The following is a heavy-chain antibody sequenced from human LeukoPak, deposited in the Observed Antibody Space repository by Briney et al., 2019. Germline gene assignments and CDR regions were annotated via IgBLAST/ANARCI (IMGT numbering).Heavy chain of an antibody. CDR1: DDSISDYY. D-gene: IGHD2-2*03. Sequence: PSETLSLTCTVSDDSISDYYRGWIRQPPGKGLEWIGYIHNSGTSTYNLSLKSRVTISVDTSKNQFSLKLSSVTAADTAVYYCARDGYCSSTSCRGAFDIWGQGTMVTVSS. CDR2: IHNSGTS. V-gene: IGHV4-4*08. CDR3: ARDGYCSSTSCRGAFDI. J-gene: IGHJ3*02.